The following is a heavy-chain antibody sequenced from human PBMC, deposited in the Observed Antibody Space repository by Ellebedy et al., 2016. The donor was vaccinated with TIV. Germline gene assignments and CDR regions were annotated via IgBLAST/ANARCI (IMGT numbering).Heavy chain of an antibody. J-gene: IGHJ4*02. D-gene: IGHD3-3*01. CDR3: ARACLGVACYFDH. V-gene: IGHV3-23*01. CDR2: INGYTT. Sequence: GESLKISCEASGFTFSNYAMCWVRQAPGMGLEWVSTINGYTTYYADSVRGRLTISRDNFRNTLYLQINSLRAEDTAMYYCARACLGVACYFDHWGQGTLVTVSS. CDR1: GFTFSNYA.